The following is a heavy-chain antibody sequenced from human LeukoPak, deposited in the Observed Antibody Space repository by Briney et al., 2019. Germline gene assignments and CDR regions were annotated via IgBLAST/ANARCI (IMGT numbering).Heavy chain of an antibody. CDR3: ARDRSNTYYDILTGYYSGSDYMDV. D-gene: IGHD3-9*01. V-gene: IGHV4-34*01. Sequence: SETLSLTCAVYGGSFSGYYWSWIRQPPGKGLEWIGEINHSGSTNYNPSLKSRVTISVDTSKNQFSLKLSSVTAADTAVYYCARDRSNTYYDILTGYYSGSDYMDVWGKGTTVTVSS. J-gene: IGHJ6*03. CDR2: INHSGST. CDR1: GGSFSGYY.